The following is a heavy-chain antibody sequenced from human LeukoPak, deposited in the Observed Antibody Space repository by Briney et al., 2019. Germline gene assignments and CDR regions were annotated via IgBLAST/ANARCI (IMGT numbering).Heavy chain of an antibody. CDR3: VRAMDV. CDR1: GFTFSSYN. Sequence: GGSLRLSCVASGFTFSSYNINWVRQAPGKGLEWVANIKQDGSEKYYVDSVKGRFTISRDNAKNSLYLQMNSLRAEDTAVFYCVRAMDVWGQGTTVTVSS. J-gene: IGHJ6*02. V-gene: IGHV3-7*03. CDR2: IKQDGSEK.